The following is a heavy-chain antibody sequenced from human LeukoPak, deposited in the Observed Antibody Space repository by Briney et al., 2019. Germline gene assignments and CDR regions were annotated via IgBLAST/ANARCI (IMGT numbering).Heavy chain of an antibody. CDR3: ARGGGRYCSSTSCHLDY. D-gene: IGHD2-2*01. J-gene: IGHJ4*02. V-gene: IGHV4-39*07. CDR2: INHSGGT. Sequence: PSETLSLTCSVPGGSIGSPTYYWAWIRQPPGKGLEWIGEINHSGGTNCNPSLKSRVTISVDTSKNQFSLKLSSVTAADTAVYYCARGGGRYCSSTSCHLDYWGQGTLVTVSS. CDR1: GGSIGSPTYY.